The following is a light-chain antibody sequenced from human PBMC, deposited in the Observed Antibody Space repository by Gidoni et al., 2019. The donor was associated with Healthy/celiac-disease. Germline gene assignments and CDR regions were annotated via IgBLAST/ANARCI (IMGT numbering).Light chain of an antibody. CDR3: CSYAGSSTFVV. CDR2: EGS. CDR1: SSDVVSYNL. J-gene: IGLJ2*01. V-gene: IGLV2-23*03. Sequence: QSALTQPASVSGSPAQSITISCTGTSSDVVSYNLVPWYQQHPGKAPKLMIYEGSKRPSGVSNRFSGSKSGNKASLTISGLQAEDEADYYCCSYAGSSTFVVFGGGTKLTVL.